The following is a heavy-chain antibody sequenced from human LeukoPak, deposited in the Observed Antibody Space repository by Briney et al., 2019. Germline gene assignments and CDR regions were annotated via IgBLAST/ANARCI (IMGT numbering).Heavy chain of an antibody. Sequence: GASVKVPCKASGYIFTNYGITWVRQAPGQGLEWMGWISVHNGKTNFAQKFRGRVTMTTDTSTNTAYMEVRSLTSDDTAVYYCARELTSSSDWGQGTLVTVSS. V-gene: IGHV1-18*04. D-gene: IGHD2-2*01. CDR3: ARELTSSSD. CDR2: ISVHNGKT. CDR1: GYIFTNYG. J-gene: IGHJ4*02.